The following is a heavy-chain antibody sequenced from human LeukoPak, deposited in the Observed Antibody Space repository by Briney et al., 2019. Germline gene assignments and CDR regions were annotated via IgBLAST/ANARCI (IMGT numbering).Heavy chain of an antibody. CDR2: MNPNSGNT. J-gene: IGHJ4*02. CDR3: ARGLDDYGDYEGY. Sequence: ASVKVSCKASGYTFTSYDINWVRQAPGQGVEWMGWMNPNSGNTGYAQKFQGRVTMTRNTSISTAYMELSSLRSEDTAVYYCARGLDDYGDYEGYWGQGTLVTVSS. CDR1: GYTFTSYD. V-gene: IGHV1-8*01. D-gene: IGHD4-17*01.